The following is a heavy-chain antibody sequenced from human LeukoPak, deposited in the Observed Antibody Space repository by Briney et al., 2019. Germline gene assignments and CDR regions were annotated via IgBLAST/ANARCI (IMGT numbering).Heavy chain of an antibody. V-gene: IGHV3-21*01. CDR1: GFTFSSYS. CDR2: ISSSSSYI. J-gene: IGHJ3*02. D-gene: IGHD6-19*01. Sequence: GSLRLSCAASGFTFSSYSMNWVRQAPGKGLEWVSSISSSSSYIYYADSVKGRFTISRDNAKNSLYLQMNSLRAEDTAVYYCARVISSGWSHAFDIWGQGTMVTVSS. CDR3: ARVISSGWSHAFDI.